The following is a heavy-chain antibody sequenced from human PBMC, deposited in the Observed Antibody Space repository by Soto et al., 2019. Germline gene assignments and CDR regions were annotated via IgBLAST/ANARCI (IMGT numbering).Heavy chain of an antibody. V-gene: IGHV4-59*08. Sequence: SETLSLTCTVSGGSISSYYWSWIRQPPGKGLEWIGYIYYSGSTNYNPSLKSRVTISVDTSKNQFSLKLSSVTAADTAVYYCARLGEVGAARDFDYWGQGTLVTVSS. CDR3: ARLGEVGAARDFDY. J-gene: IGHJ4*02. CDR1: GGSISSYY. CDR2: IYYSGST. D-gene: IGHD6-6*01.